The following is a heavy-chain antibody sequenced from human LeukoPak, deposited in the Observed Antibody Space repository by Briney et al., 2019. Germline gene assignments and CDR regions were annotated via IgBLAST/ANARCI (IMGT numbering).Heavy chain of an antibody. V-gene: IGHV3-21*01. J-gene: IGHJ6*02. CDR1: GFTFSSYN. Sequence: PGGSLRLSCAASGFTFSSYNMNWVRQAPGKGLEWVSSISSSSSYIYYGDSVKGRFTISRDNAKNSLYLQMNSLRAEDTAVYYCARGDYYGMDVWGRGTTVTVSS. CDR3: ARGDYYGMDV. CDR2: ISSSSSYI.